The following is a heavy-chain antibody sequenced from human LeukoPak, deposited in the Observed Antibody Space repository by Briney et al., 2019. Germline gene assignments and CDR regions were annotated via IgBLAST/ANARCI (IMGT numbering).Heavy chain of an antibody. Sequence: GGSLRLSCGTSGFTFSDYAMTWVRQAPGKGLEWVSTISGSGGRTYYADSVKGRFTISRDSSKNTVYLQMYSLRADDTAVYYCAKEKYYYDTSGYYPFDYWGQGTLVTVSS. CDR1: GFTFSDYA. J-gene: IGHJ4*02. CDR2: ISGSGGRT. D-gene: IGHD3-22*01. V-gene: IGHV3-23*01. CDR3: AKEKYYYDTSGYYPFDY.